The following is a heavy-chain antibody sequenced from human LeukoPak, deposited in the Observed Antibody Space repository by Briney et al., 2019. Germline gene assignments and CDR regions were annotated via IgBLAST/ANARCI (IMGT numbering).Heavy chain of an antibody. J-gene: IGHJ4*02. D-gene: IGHD5-18*01. Sequence: ASVKVSCKASGYTFTSYGISWVRQAPGQGLEWMGWISAYNGNTNYAQKLQGGVTMTTDTSTSTAYMELRSLRSDDTAVYYCARDMGERGYSYGPQDYWGQGTLVTVSS. CDR3: ARDMGERGYSYGPQDY. CDR1: GYTFTSYG. V-gene: IGHV1-18*01. CDR2: ISAYNGNT.